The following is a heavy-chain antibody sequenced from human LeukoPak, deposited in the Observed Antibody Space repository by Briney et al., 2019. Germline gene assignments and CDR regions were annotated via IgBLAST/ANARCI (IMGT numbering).Heavy chain of an antibody. V-gene: IGHV4-59*12. Sequence: SETLSLTCTVSGGSISSYYWSWIRQPPGKGLECIGYIYYSGSTNYNPSLKSRVTISVDTSKNQFSLKLSSVTAADTAVYYCARGIFDSSGYYYQDYYYYGMDVWGQGTTVTVSS. CDR3: ARGIFDSSGYYYQDYYYYGMDV. CDR1: GGSISSYY. D-gene: IGHD3-22*01. J-gene: IGHJ6*02. CDR2: IYYSGST.